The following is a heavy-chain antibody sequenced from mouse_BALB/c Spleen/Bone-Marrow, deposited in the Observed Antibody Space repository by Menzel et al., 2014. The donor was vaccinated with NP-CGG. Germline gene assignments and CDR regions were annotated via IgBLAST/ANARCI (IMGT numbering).Heavy chain of an antibody. CDR2: ISNGGICT. V-gene: IGHV5-6*01. D-gene: IGHD2-4*01. CDR1: GFTFSTYG. J-gene: IGHJ3*01. CDR3: VRPYDYGTWFAY. Sequence: EVMLVESGGDLVKPGGSLKLSCAASGFTFSTYGMSWVRQTPDKRLEWVAAISNGGICTYYPDTVKGRFTISRDNAKNTLYLQMSSLKSEDTAMYYCVRPYDYGTWFAYWGQGTLVTVSA.